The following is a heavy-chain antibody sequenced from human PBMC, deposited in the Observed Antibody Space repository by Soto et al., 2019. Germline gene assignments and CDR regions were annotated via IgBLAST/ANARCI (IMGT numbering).Heavy chain of an antibody. D-gene: IGHD2-21*02. J-gene: IGHJ4*02. CDR2: ISGSGGST. V-gene: IGHV3-23*01. CDR1: GFTFSSYA. CDR3: AKDLRPHIVVVTATPEHYFDY. Sequence: EVQLLESGGGLVQPGGSLRLSCAASGFTFSSYAMSWVRQAPGKGLEWVSAISGSGGSTYYADSVKGRFTISRDNSKNTLYLQMNSLRAEDTAVYYCAKDLRPHIVVVTATPEHYFDYWGQGTLVTVSS.